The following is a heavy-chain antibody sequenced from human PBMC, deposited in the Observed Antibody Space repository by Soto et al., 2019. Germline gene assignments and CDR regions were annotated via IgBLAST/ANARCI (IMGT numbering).Heavy chain of an antibody. Sequence: QGLLLQSGSEVKKPGSSVKVSCKASGDAFQSYAIHWVRQAPGQGLEYMGRIIPSYDRTKYAQKFQGRLTVTADMYTSTVYMELSSLRSEDTAVYYCARDPTNDYGDDAFDYWGQGTKVIVSS. CDR2: IIPSYDRT. V-gene: IGHV1-69*06. CDR1: GDAFQSYA. D-gene: IGHD4-17*01. J-gene: IGHJ4*02. CDR3: ARDPTNDYGDDAFDY.